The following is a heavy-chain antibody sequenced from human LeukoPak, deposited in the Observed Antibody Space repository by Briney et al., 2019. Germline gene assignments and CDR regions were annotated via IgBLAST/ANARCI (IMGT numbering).Heavy chain of an antibody. Sequence: GMSLRLSCAASGFTFSSYTMHWVRQIPGERPEWVSSISGDTTYIYYADSLKGRFTISRDNTNTSLFLQMNSLRAEDTATYFCARRGTDASFSFFDVWGQGTMVTVSS. J-gene: IGHJ3*01. V-gene: IGHV3-21*01. CDR1: GFTFSSYT. CDR2: ISGDTTYI. D-gene: IGHD1-1*01. CDR3: ARRGTDASFSFFDV.